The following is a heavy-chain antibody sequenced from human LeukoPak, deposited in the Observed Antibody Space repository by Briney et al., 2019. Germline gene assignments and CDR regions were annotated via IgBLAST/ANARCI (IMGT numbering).Heavy chain of an antibody. CDR3: ARSEQLVGLDAFDI. CDR2: IYHSGST. D-gene: IGHD6-6*01. V-gene: IGHV4-30-2*01. CDR1: GGSISSGGYY. Sequence: PSQTLSLTCTVSGGSISSGGYYWSWIRQPPGKGLEWIGYIYHSGSTYYNPSLKSRVTISVDRSKNQFSLKLSSVTAADTAVYYCARSEQLVGLDAFDIWGQGTMVTVSS. J-gene: IGHJ3*02.